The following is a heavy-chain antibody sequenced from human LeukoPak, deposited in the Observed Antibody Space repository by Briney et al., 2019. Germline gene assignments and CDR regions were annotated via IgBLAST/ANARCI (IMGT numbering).Heavy chain of an antibody. CDR1: GFIFSSYW. CDR3: PRSGLSGNWFDP. J-gene: IGHJ5*02. D-gene: IGHD3-3*01. CDR2: INSDGSST. V-gene: IGHV3-74*01. Sequence: GGSLRLSCVASGFIFSSYWMHWVRQAPGKGLVWVSRINSDGSSTSYADSVRGRFTISRDNAKNTLYLQMNSLRAEDTAVYYCPRSGLSGNWFDPWGQGTLVTVSS.